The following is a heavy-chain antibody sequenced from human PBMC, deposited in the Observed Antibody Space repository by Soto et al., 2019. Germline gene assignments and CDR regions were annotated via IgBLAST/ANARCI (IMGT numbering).Heavy chain of an antibody. CDR1: GFTFSSYG. Sequence: QVQLVESGGGVVQPGRSLRLSCAGSGFTFSSYGMHWVRQAPGKGLEWVAVVGNDGTVTYYADSVKGRFTLSRDNSKTTVYLQMNSLRAEDTAVYYCARDLREDYYDSSGYYTFGYWGQGTLVTVSS. D-gene: IGHD3-22*01. CDR3: ARDLREDYYDSSGYYTFGY. J-gene: IGHJ4*02. CDR2: VGNDGTVT. V-gene: IGHV3-33*08.